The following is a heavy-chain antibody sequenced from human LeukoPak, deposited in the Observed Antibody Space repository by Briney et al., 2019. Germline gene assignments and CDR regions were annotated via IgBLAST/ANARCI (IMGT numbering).Heavy chain of an antibody. D-gene: IGHD2-21*01. CDR2: IYWNDDK. CDR3: AHVIPPNGRVYFDH. Sequence: KSGPTLENPTQTLTLTCSFSGFSLSTTEEGVAWIRQPPGEALEYLAHIYWNDDKRYRSSLKSRLTITKDTSKNQVVLTTTNMDPVDTATYYCAHVIPPNGRVYFDHWGQGILVTVSS. CDR1: GFSLSTTEEG. J-gene: IGHJ4*02. V-gene: IGHV2-5*01.